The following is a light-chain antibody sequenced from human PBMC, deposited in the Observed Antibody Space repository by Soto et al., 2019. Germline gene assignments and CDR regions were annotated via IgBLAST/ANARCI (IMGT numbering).Light chain of an antibody. V-gene: IGKV1-39*01. J-gene: IGKJ1*01. Sequence: DIQMTQSPSSLSASVGDRVTISCRASQTINTYVNWYLQKPGKAPKLLIYAASSLHSGVPSRFSVSGSGTYFTLTISSLQPEDFATYYCQQSFSTPRTFGQGTKVEIK. CDR3: QQSFSTPRT. CDR2: AAS. CDR1: QTINTY.